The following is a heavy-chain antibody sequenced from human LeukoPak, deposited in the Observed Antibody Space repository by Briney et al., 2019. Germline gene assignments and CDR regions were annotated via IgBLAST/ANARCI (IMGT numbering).Heavy chain of an antibody. CDR3: ARSLIPPTYWYFDS. CDR2: IYSSGSP. J-gene: IGHJ4*02. D-gene: IGHD2-21*01. CDR1: DASVSTFY. V-gene: IGHV4-4*07. Sequence: SETLSLTCTVSDASVSTFYWSWIRQPAGKGLQWIGRIYSSGSPIFNPSLKSRVTMSVDTSKNQFSLKLSSVTAADTAVYYCARSLIPPTYWYFDSWGQGTLVSVSS.